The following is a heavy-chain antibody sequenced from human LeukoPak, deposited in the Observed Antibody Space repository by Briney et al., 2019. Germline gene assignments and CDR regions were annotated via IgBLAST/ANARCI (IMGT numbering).Heavy chain of an antibody. CDR2: INPNSGGT. Sequence: ASVKVSCKASGYTFTGYYMHWVRQAPGQGLEWMGWINPNSGGTKYGQKFQGRVTMTRDTSISTAYMGLSRLRSDDTAVYYCARGFLWFGGPDAFDIWGLGTMLTVSS. J-gene: IGHJ3*02. CDR1: GYTFTGYY. V-gene: IGHV1-2*02. D-gene: IGHD3-10*01. CDR3: ARGFLWFGGPDAFDI.